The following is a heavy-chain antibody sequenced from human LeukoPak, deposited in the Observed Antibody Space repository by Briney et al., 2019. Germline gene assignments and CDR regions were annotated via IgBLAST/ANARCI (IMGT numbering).Heavy chain of an antibody. CDR3: ARDRYDILTGYYDRWYYFDY. J-gene: IGHJ4*02. CDR2: ISYDGSNK. V-gene: IGHV3-30*04. Sequence: GGSLRLSCAASGFTFSSYAMHWVRQAPGKGLEWVAVISYDGSNKYYADSVKGRFTISRDNSKNTLYLQMNSLRAEDTAVYYCARDRYDILTGYYDRWYYFDYWGQGTLVTVSS. CDR1: GFTFSSYA. D-gene: IGHD3-9*01.